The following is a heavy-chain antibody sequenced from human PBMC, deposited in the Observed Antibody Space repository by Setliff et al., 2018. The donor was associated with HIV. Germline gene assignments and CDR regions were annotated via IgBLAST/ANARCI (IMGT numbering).Heavy chain of an antibody. CDR2: INHSGST. CDR1: GGSFSGYY. J-gene: IGHJ4*02. D-gene: IGHD3-10*01. Sequence: PSETLSLTCAGFGGSFSGYYWTWIRQPPGKGLEWIGEINHSGSTDYNPSLKSRVTISVDTSKRQFSLKLSSVTAADTAVYYCARGLDYYGSGSYLPLGYWGQGTQVTVSS. V-gene: IGHV4-34*01. CDR3: ARGLDYYGSGSYLPLGY.